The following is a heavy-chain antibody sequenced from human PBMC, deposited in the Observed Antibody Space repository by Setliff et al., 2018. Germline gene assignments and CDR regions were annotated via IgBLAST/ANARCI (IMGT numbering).Heavy chain of an antibody. CDR3: AYDSSGYYPGY. CDR2: ISAYNGNT. V-gene: IGHV1-18*01. D-gene: IGHD3-22*01. CDR1: GYTFTSYG. J-gene: IGHJ4*02. Sequence: GASVKVSCKASGYTFTSYGISWVRQAPGQGLEWMGWISAYNGNTNYAEKFQGRVTMTMDTSTGTAYMELRSLRSDDTAVYICAYDSSGYYPGYWGQGTLVTVSS.